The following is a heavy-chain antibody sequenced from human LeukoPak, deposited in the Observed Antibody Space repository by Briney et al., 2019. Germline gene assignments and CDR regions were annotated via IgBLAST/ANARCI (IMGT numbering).Heavy chain of an antibody. J-gene: IGHJ4*02. Sequence: SETLSLTCTVSGVSISSYYWSWIRQPPGKGLEWIAYIYYSGSTEYNPYLKSRVTISVDTSKNQFSLKVSSVTAADTAVYFCASYDSSGNFAYWGQGTLVSVSS. CDR1: GVSISSYY. D-gene: IGHD3-22*01. CDR3: ASYDSSGNFAY. V-gene: IGHV4-59*01. CDR2: IYYSGST.